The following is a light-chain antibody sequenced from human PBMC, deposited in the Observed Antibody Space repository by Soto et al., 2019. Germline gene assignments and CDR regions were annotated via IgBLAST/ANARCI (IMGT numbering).Light chain of an antibody. CDR2: GAS. Sequence: EIVLTQSPGTLSLSPGERATLSCRASQSVSTNYISWYQQHPGQAPRLLIYGASTRAAGLPDKLSGSRSGRDFALTISRLEPEDFAVYFCQEYGRSPPFAFGQGTKVEIK. CDR3: QEYGRSPPFA. V-gene: IGKV3-20*01. J-gene: IGKJ2*01. CDR1: QSVSTNY.